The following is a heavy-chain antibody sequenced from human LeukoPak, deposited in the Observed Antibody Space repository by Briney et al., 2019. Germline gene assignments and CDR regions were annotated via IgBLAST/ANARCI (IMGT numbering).Heavy chain of an antibody. CDR3: AREGGLSRGYSFGH. CDR1: GVSFSVYG. Sequence: GGSLRLSCAASGVSFSVYGMHWVRQAPGKGLEWVAFIRYDGTIKYYVDSVKGRFTISRDNSKNTLYLQMNSLRAEDTAVYYCAREGGLSRGYSFGHWGQGTLVTVSS. V-gene: IGHV3-30*02. J-gene: IGHJ4*02. D-gene: IGHD5-18*01. CDR2: IRYDGTIK.